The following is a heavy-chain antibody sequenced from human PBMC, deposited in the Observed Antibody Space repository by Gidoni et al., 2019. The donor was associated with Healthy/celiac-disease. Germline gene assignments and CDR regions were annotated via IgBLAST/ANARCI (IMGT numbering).Heavy chain of an antibody. V-gene: IGHV4-34*01. Sequence: QVQLQQWGAGLLKPSETLSLTCAVYGGSFSGYYWSWIRQPPGKGLEWIGEINHSGSTNYNPSLKSRVTISVDTSKNQFSLKLSSVTAADTAVYYCARARVATTLNHYFDYWGQGTLVTVSS. CDR1: GGSFSGYY. J-gene: IGHJ4*02. CDR3: ARARVATTLNHYFDY. D-gene: IGHD5-12*01. CDR2: INHSGST.